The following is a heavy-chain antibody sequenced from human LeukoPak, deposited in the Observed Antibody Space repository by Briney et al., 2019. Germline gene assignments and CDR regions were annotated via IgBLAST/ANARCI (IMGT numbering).Heavy chain of an antibody. J-gene: IGHJ4*02. Sequence: PSETLSLTCTVSGGSISSGNYYWSWIRQPAGKGLEWIGRIYTSGTTNYNPSLKSRVTISLDTSKNQFSLKLTSVTAADTAVYYCAKDRLAVAGYLENDYWGQGTLVTVSS. CDR2: IYTSGTT. CDR3: AKDRLAVAGYLENDY. CDR1: GGSISSGNYY. V-gene: IGHV4-61*02. D-gene: IGHD6-19*01.